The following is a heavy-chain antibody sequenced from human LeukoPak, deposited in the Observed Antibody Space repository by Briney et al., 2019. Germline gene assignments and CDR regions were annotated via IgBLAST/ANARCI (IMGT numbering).Heavy chain of an antibody. CDR1: GFTFSSYW. J-gene: IGHJ6*02. CDR2: INSDGSST. CDR3: ARDGPPYYDFWSGYYTDYYYYGMDV. V-gene: IGHV3-74*01. D-gene: IGHD3-3*01. Sequence: LPGGSLRLSCAASGFTFSSYWMHWVRQAPGKGLVRVSRINSDGSSTGYADSVKGRFTISRDNAKNTLYLQMNSLRAEDTAVYYCARDGPPYYDFWSGYYTDYYYYGMDVWGQGTTVTVSS.